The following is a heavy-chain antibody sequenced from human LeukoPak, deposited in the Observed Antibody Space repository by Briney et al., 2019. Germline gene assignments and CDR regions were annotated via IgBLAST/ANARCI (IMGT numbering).Heavy chain of an antibody. J-gene: IGHJ4*02. CDR1: GGSISSGSYY. Sequence: PSETLSLTWTVAGGSISSGSYYWGWIRQPGGKGLEWIVRIYTSGSTNSTPSLKSRVTISVDTSKNPFSLKLSSVTAADTAVYYCASAKTDFWSGYYSYWGQGTLVTVSS. CDR3: ASAKTDFWSGYYSY. D-gene: IGHD3-3*01. V-gene: IGHV4-61*02. CDR2: IYTSGST.